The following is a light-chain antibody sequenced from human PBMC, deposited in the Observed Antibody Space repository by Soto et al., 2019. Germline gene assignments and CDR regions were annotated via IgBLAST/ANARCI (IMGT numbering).Light chain of an antibody. CDR1: SGHSSYA. CDR3: QTWGTGITV. V-gene: IGLV4-69*01. CDR2: LNGDGSH. J-gene: IGLJ7*01. Sequence: QLVLTQSPSASAYLGASVKLTCTLSSGHSSYAIAWHQQQPEKGPRYLMKLNGDGSHSKGDGIPDRFSGSSSGTERYLTISSLQSEDEADYYCQTWGTGITVFGGGTQLTVL.